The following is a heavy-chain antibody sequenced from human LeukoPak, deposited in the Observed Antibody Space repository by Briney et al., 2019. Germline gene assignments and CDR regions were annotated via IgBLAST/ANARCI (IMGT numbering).Heavy chain of an antibody. CDR3: AKDLAYDSSAFDY. CDR1: GFTFDDYA. CDR2: ISWNSGSI. V-gene: IGHV3-9*01. Sequence: GRSLRLACAASGFTFDDYAMHWVRQAPGKGLEWVSGISWNSGSIGYADSVKGRFTISRDNAKTSLYLQMNSLSAEDTALYYCAKDLAYDSSAFDYWGQGTLVTVSS. D-gene: IGHD3-22*01. J-gene: IGHJ4*02.